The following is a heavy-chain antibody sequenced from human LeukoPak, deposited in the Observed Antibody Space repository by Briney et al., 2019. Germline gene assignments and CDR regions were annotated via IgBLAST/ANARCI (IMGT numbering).Heavy chain of an antibody. CDR1: GGTFSSYA. D-gene: IGHD3-10*01. CDR3: ARGPDGFGEFMWVDP. J-gene: IGHJ5*02. V-gene: IGHV1-69*06. CDR2: IIPIFGTA. Sequence: ASVKVSCKASGGTFSSYAISWVRQAPGQGLEWMGGIIPIFGTANYAQKFQGRVTITADKSTSTAYMELSSLRSEDTAVYYCARGPDGFGEFMWVDPWGQGTLVTVSS.